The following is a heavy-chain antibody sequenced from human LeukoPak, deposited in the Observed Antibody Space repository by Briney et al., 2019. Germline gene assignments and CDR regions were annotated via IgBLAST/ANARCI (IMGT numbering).Heavy chain of an antibody. D-gene: IGHD4-11*01. CDR1: GGSISSYY. J-gene: IGHJ4*02. Sequence: SETLSLTCTVSGGSISSYYWSWIRQPPGKGLEWIGYIYYSGSTNYNPSLKSRVTISVDTSKNQFSLKLSSVTAADTAVYYCAREGYSNYLVDYWGQGTLVTVSS. CDR2: IYYSGST. V-gene: IGHV4-59*12. CDR3: AREGYSNYLVDY.